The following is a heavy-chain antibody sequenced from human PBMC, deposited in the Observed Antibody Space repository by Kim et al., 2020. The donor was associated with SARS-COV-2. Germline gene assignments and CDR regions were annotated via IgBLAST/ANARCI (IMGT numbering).Heavy chain of an antibody. Sequence: SETLSLTCTVSGGSISSGGYYWSWIRQHPGKGLEWIGYIYYSGSTYYNPSLKSRVTISVDTSKNQFSLKLSSVTAADTAVYYCASSTVGYLTETLDVWGQGTTVTVSS. CDR1: GGSISSGGYY. D-gene: IGHD6-13*01. V-gene: IGHV4-31*03. J-gene: IGHJ6*02. CDR2: IYYSGST. CDR3: ASSTVGYLTETLDV.